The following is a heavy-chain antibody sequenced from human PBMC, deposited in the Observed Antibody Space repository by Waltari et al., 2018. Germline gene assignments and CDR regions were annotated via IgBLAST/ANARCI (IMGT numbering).Heavy chain of an antibody. CDR1: GGTFSSYA. CDR3: GGTIFGVVSPNYYYYGMDV. J-gene: IGHJ6*02. Sequence: QVQLVQSGAEVKKPGSSVKVSCKASGGTFSSYAISWVRQAPGQGLEWMGGIIPIFGTANYAQKCQGRVTITADESTSTAYMELSSLRSEDTAVYYCGGTIFGVVSPNYYYYGMDVWGQGTTVTVSS. CDR2: IIPIFGTA. V-gene: IGHV1-69*01. D-gene: IGHD3-3*01.